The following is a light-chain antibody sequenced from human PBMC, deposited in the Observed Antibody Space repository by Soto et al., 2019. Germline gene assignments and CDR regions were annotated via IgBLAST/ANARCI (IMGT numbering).Light chain of an antibody. CDR3: HQRSNWPIT. V-gene: IGKV3-11*01. Sequence: EIVLTQAPNALSLCPGERATLSCRSSQSVSSDYLVWYQQKTGQAPRVLIYDASNRATGIPARFSGSGYGTDFNLTISSLEPEDFAVYYCHQRSNWPITFGQGTRLEIK. J-gene: IGKJ5*01. CDR2: DAS. CDR1: QSVSSDY.